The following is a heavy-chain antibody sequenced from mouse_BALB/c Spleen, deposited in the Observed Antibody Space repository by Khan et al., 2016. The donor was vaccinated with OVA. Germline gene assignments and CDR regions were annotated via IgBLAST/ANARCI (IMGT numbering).Heavy chain of an antibody. CDR1: GYSITSGYS. Sequence: EVQLQESGPDLLKPSQSLSLTCTVTGYSITSGYSWHWIQQFPGHKLEWMGYIDYSGTTNYNPSLKSRISITREISKNQFFLQLNSVTTEDTATYYCVRWDYWGQGTTLTVSS. J-gene: IGHJ2*01. CDR3: VRWDY. CDR2: IDYSGTT. V-gene: IGHV3-1*02.